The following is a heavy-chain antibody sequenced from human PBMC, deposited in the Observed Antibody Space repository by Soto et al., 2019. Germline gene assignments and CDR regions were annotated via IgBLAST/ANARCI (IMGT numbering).Heavy chain of an antibody. CDR1: GDTDTNYV. J-gene: IGHJ6*02. CDR3: EAEMTFGKLSVV. V-gene: IGHV1-69*01. CDR2: IFPKFGTT. D-gene: IGHD3-16*02. Sequence: QVQLVQSGAEVKKPGSSVKVSCKASGDTDTNYVISWVRQAPGQGLEWMGGIFPKFGTTYSAQKLQDRLTITADERTSTVYLQLSSLRLEDTAVYYCEAEMTFGKLSVVWGQGTTVTVSS.